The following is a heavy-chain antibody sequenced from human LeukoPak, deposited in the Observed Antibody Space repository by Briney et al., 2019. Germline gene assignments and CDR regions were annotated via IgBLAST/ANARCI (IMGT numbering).Heavy chain of an antibody. CDR2: ISAYNGNT. Sequence: GASVKVSCKASGYTSTSYGISWVRQAPGQGLEWMGWISAYNGNTNYAQKLQGRVTMTTDTSTSTAYMELRSLRSDDTAVYYCARGLFGCSSTSCYSSYFDYWGQGTLVTVPS. D-gene: IGHD2-2*01. V-gene: IGHV1-18*01. J-gene: IGHJ4*02. CDR3: ARGLFGCSSTSCYSSYFDY. CDR1: GYTSTSYG.